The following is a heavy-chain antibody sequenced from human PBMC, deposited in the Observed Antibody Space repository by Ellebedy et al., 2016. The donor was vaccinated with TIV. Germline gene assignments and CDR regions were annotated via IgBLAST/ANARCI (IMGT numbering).Heavy chain of an antibody. CDR3: ARDVVGPTGLAY. D-gene: IGHD2-21*01. J-gene: IGHJ4*02. Sequence: ASVKVSCXAPGYTFSTSYMHWVRQAPGQGLEWIARINPSDGATDYAQYFRGRVTLTRHTSTSTVYMELSSLRSEDTALYYCARDVVGPTGLAYWGQGTLVTVSS. CDR1: GYTFSTSY. V-gene: IGHV1-46*01. CDR2: INPSDGAT.